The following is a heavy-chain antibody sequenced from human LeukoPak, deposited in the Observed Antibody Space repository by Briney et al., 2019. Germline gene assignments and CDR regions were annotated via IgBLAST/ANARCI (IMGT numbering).Heavy chain of an antibody. V-gene: IGHV4-59*13. J-gene: IGHJ4*02. D-gene: IGHD3-10*01. CDR1: GGSFSGYY. CDR3: ARSQSYYGSGDY. Sequence: SETLSLTCAVYGGSFSGYYWSWLRQPPGKALEWIGFVYYTGSTYYTPSLEGRATISVDTSKNQFSVKLSSVTAADTAVYYCARSQSYYGSGDYWSPGTLVTVSS. CDR2: VYYTGST.